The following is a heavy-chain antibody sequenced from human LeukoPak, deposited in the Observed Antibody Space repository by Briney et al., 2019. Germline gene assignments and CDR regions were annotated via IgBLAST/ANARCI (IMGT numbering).Heavy chain of an antibody. CDR1: GFTFSDYY. J-gene: IGHJ4*02. Sequence: GGSLRLSCAASGFTFSDYYMSWIRQAPGKGLEWVSYISSSGSTIYYADSVKGRFTISRDNAKNSLYLQMNSLRAEDTAVYYCARDIVVVPAAPNDYSNLPYFDYWGQGTLVTVSS. CDR3: ARDIVVVPAAPNDYSNLPYFDY. V-gene: IGHV3-11*04. D-gene: IGHD2-2*01. CDR2: ISSSGSTI.